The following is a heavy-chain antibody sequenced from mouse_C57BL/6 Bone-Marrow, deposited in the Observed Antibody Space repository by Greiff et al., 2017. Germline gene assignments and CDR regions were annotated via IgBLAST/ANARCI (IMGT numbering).Heavy chain of an antibody. Sequence: DVKLVESGPELVKPGASVKMSCKASGYTFTDYNMHWVKQSHGKSLEWIGYINPNNGGTSYNQKFKGKATLTVNKSSSTAYMELRSLTSEDSAVYYCATNRQPDFDYWGQGTTLTVSS. V-gene: IGHV1-22*01. D-gene: IGHD3-2*01. CDR2: INPNNGGT. CDR3: ATNRQPDFDY. CDR1: GYTFTDYN. J-gene: IGHJ2*01.